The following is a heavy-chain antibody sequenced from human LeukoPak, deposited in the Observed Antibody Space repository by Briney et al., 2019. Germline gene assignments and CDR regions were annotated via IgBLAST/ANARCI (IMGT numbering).Heavy chain of an antibody. CDR1: GFTFSSNS. J-gene: IGHJ3*02. Sequence: GGSLGLSCAASGFTFSSNSMNWVRQAPGKGLEWVSYISSSSSRSTIYYADSVKGRFTISRDNAKNSLYLQMNSLRAEDTAVYYCARARDGDIYHDAFDIWGQGTMVTVSS. CDR3: ARARDGDIYHDAFDI. CDR2: ISSSSSRSTI. V-gene: IGHV3-48*01. D-gene: IGHD2-21*01.